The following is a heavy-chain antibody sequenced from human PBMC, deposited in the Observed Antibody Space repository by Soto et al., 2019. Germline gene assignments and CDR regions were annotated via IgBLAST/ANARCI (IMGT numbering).Heavy chain of an antibody. D-gene: IGHD2-8*02. J-gene: IGHJ4*02. CDR1: GATITGSSY. CDR3: ARGMTPPGAPAWYYFDS. V-gene: IGHV4-4*07. CDR2: FSLSGTT. Sequence: NPSETLSLTCTDSGATITGSSYWSWIRQPAGKGLEWIGRFSLSGTTSYNPSLRSRVTMSADVSKNQFSLRLTSVTAADTALYYCARGMTPPGAPAWYYFDSWGQGTLVTVSS.